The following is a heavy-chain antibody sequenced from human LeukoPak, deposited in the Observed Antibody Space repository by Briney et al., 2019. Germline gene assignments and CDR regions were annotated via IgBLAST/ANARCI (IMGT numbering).Heavy chain of an antibody. Sequence: PGRSLRLSCAASGFTFSSYGMHWVRQAPGKGLEWVAVIWYDGSNKYYADSVKGRFTISRDNSKNTLYLQMNSLRAEDTAVYYCARGSKRTLSPPTYYYYYGMDVWGQGTTVTVSS. J-gene: IGHJ6*02. D-gene: IGHD6-25*01. CDR2: IWYDGSNK. V-gene: IGHV3-33*01. CDR3: ARGSKRTLSPPTYYYYYGMDV. CDR1: GFTFSSYG.